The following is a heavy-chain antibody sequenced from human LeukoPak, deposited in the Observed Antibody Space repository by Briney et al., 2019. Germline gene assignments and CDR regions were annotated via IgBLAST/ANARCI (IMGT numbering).Heavy chain of an antibody. CDR3: ARPRGVVDALDI. J-gene: IGHJ3*02. V-gene: IGHV4-59*01. D-gene: IGHD3-3*01. CDR1: GGSISSYY. CDR2: IYYSGST. Sequence: SETLSLTCTVSGGSISSYYWSWIRQPPGKGLEWIGYIYYSGSTNYNPSLKSRVTISVDTSKNQFSLKLSSVTAADTAVYYCARPRGVVDALDIWGQGTMVTASS.